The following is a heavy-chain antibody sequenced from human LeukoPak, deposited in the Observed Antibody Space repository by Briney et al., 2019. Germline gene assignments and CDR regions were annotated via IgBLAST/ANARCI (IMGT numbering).Heavy chain of an antibody. D-gene: IGHD5-24*01. CDR3: KTGTEDGYSIHFDH. CDR1: GFTFSSSA. V-gene: IGHV3-23*01. Sequence: GGSLRLSCAASGFTFSSSAMSWVRQAPGKGLEWVSTISASGAGSYHADSVKGRFTISRDNSNNTLYLQMSSLRADDTALYYGKTGTEDGYSIHFDHWGQGALVTVSS. J-gene: IGHJ4*02. CDR2: ISASGAGS.